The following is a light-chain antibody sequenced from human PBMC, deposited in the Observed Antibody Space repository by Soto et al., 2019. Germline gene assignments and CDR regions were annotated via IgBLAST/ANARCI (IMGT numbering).Light chain of an antibody. V-gene: IGKV1-12*01. CDR2: DAS. J-gene: IGKJ4*01. CDR3: QQSNSFPRT. CDR1: QTISTW. Sequence: DIQVTQSPPTLSASVGDRVTITCRASQTISTWMAWYQQKPGKAPKLLVYDASTLQSGVASRFSGSGSGTEFTLTITSLQPEDSATYFCQQSNSFPRTFGGGTKVDIK.